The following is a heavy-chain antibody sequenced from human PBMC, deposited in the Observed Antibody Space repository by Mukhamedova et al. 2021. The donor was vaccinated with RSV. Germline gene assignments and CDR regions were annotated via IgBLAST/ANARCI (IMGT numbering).Heavy chain of an antibody. V-gene: IGHV3-23*01. Sequence: VRQAPGKGLEWASEISGSGARTEYADSVKGRFTISRDTSKNTLYLQMNSLRAEDTAVYYCVKDGVLYTYYYYYMDVWCKGTRVTV. J-gene: IGHJ6*03. CDR2: ISGSGART. D-gene: IGHD2-8*01. CDR3: VKDGVLYTYYYYYMDV.